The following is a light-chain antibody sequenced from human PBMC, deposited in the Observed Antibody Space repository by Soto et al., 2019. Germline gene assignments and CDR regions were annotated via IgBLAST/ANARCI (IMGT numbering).Light chain of an antibody. CDR3: TSYAGSNIPVV. Sequence: QSALTQPPSASGSPGQSVTISCTGTSSDVGGYNFFSWYQQHPGKAPKLMIYEVSKRPSGVPDRFSGSKSGNTASLTVSGLQADDEADYYCTSYAGSNIPVVFGGGTKLTVL. CDR2: EVS. J-gene: IGLJ2*01. CDR1: SSDVGGYNF. V-gene: IGLV2-8*01.